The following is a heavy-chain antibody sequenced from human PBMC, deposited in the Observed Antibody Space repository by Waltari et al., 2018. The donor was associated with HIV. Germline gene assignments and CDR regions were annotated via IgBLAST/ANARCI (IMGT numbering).Heavy chain of an antibody. CDR2: INPSEGTT. Sequence: QVQLVQSGAEVKKPGASVKVSCKAGGYTFTSYHIHWVRPAPGQGLEWMGKINPSEGTTSDAQKFQGRVTMTRDTSTSTVYMELSSLRSEDTAVYFCARGIVVLAYALYYFDHWGQGTLATVSS. V-gene: IGHV1-46*01. CDR1: GYTFTSYH. CDR3: ARGIVVLAYALYYFDH. J-gene: IGHJ4*02. D-gene: IGHD2-8*01.